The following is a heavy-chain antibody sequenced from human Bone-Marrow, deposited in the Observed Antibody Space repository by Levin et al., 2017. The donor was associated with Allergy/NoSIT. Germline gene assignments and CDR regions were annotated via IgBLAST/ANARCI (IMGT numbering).Heavy chain of an antibody. CDR2: IWYDGSNK. D-gene: IGHD3-3*01. J-gene: IGHJ5*02. CDR1: GFTFSSYG. Sequence: SCAASGFTFSSYGMHWVRQAPGKGLEWVAVIWYDGSNKYYADSVKGRFTISRDNSKNTLYLQMNSLRAEDTAVYYCARREDDFWSGYSNWFDPWGQGTLVTVSS. V-gene: IGHV3-33*01. CDR3: ARREDDFWSGYSNWFDP.